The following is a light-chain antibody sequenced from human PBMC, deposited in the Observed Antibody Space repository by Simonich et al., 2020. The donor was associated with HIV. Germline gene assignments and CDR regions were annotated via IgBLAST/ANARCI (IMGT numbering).Light chain of an antibody. V-gene: IGLV8-61*01. CDR2: ITI. Sequence: QTVVTQEPSFSVSPGGTVILTCGLSSGSVSTSYYVSWYQQTPGQAPRTLNHITITRSSGVPDRFSGSILGNKAALTITGAQADDESDYYCVLYMGSGIWVFGGGTKLTVL. CDR3: VLYMGSGIWV. CDR1: SGSVSTSYY. J-gene: IGLJ3*02.